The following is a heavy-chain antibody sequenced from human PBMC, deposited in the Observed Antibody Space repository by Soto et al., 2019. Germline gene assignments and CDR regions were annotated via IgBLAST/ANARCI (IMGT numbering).Heavy chain of an antibody. J-gene: IGHJ5*02. V-gene: IGHV4-59*12. D-gene: IGHD2-15*01. CDR2: IYYSGST. CDR1: GGSISSYY. CDR3: ARDGSPGYCSGGSCYSAWFDP. Sequence: PSETLSLTCTVSGGSISSYYWSWIRQPPGKGLEWIGYIYYSGSTICTPSLKSRVTISVDTSMNQSSLKLSSVTAADTAVYYCARDGSPGYCSGGSCYSAWFDPWGQGTLVTVSS.